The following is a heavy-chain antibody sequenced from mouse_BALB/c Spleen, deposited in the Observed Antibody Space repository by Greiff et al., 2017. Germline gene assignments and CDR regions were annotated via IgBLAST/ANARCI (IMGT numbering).Heavy chain of an antibody. J-gene: IGHJ4*01. CDR2: IYPGDGDT. CDR3: ANGYYGAMDY. V-gene: IGHV1-87*01. Sequence: QVQLQQSGAELARPGASVKLSCKASGYTFTSYWMQWVKQRPGQGLEWIGAIYPGDGDTRYTQKFKGKATLTADKSSSTAYMQLSSLASEDSAVYYCANGYYGAMDYWGQGTSVTVSS. D-gene: IGHD2-3*01. CDR1: GYTFTSYW.